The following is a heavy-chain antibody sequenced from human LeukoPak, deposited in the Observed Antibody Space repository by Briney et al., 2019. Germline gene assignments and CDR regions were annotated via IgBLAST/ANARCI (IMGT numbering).Heavy chain of an antibody. CDR1: GGSISSGTYY. CDR2: IYFSGIT. V-gene: IGHV4-61*02. J-gene: IGHJ4*02. CDR3: ARGGVLKSVDY. D-gene: IGHD3-16*01. Sequence: SQTLSLTCTVSGGSISSGTYYWSWIRQPAGKGLEWIGRIYFSGITTYNPSLKSRVTISVDTSKNQFSLRLSSVTAADTAVYYCARGGVLKSVDYWGQGTLVAVSS.